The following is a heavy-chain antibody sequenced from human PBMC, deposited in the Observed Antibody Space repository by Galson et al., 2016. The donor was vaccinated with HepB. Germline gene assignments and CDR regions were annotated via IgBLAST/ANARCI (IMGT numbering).Heavy chain of an antibody. CDR2: IYYTGST. Sequence: SETLSLTCTVSGDSISNYYWSWIRQSPGKGLEGIGYIYYTGSTDYNPSLKSRVTISLDTSKNQFSLRLSSVTAADTAIYYCARAVAVAGHFDYWGQGTLVTVSS. J-gene: IGHJ4*02. D-gene: IGHD6-19*01. V-gene: IGHV4-59*01. CDR1: GDSISNYY. CDR3: ARAVAVAGHFDY.